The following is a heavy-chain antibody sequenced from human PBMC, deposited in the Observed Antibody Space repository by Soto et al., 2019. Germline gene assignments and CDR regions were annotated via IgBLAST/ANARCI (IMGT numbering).Heavy chain of an antibody. J-gene: IGHJ6*02. V-gene: IGHV3-30*18. CDR3: AKDRGSGATKRGMDV. CDR2: ISYDGSNK. CDR1: GFTFSSYG. D-gene: IGHD1-26*01. Sequence: QVQLVESGGGVVQPGRSLRLSCAASGFTFSSYGMHWVRQAPGKGLEWVAVISYDGSNKYYADSVKGRFTISRDNSKNTLYLQMNSLRAEDTAVYYCAKDRGSGATKRGMDVWGQGTTVTVSS.